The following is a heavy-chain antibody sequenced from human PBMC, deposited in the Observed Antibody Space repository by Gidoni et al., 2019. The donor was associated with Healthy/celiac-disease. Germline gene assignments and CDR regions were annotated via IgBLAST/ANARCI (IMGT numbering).Heavy chain of an antibody. CDR2: INHSGST. CDR3: ASSPPKWLRFGGYYYMDV. CDR1: GGSFSGYY. V-gene: IGHV4-34*01. Sequence: QVQLQQWGAGLLKHSETLSLTCAVYGGSFSGYYWSWIRQPPGKGLEWIGEINHSGSTNYNPSLKSRVTISVDTSKNQFSLKLSSVTAADTAVYYCASSPPKWLRFGGYYYMDVWGKGTTVTVSS. D-gene: IGHD5-12*01. J-gene: IGHJ6*03.